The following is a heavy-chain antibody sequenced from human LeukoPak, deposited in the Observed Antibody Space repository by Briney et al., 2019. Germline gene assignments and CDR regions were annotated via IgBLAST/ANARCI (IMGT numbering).Heavy chain of an antibody. J-gene: IGHJ4*02. CDR3: ARGSNWNSYDY. Sequence: ASQTLSLTCTVSGGSISSGSYYWSWIRQPAGKGLEWIGRIYTSGSTNYNPSLKSRVTISVDTSKNQFSLKLSSVTATDTAVYYCARGSNWNSYDYWGQGTLVTVSS. CDR1: GGSISSGSYY. V-gene: IGHV4-61*02. D-gene: IGHD1-1*01. CDR2: IYTSGST.